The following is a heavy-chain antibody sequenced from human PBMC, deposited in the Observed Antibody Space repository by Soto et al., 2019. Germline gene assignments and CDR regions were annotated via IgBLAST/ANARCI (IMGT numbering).Heavy chain of an antibody. Sequence: QVQLVESGGGVVQPGRSLRLSCAASGFTFSSYGMHWVRQAPGKGPEWVAVIWYDGSNKYYADSVKGRFTISRDNSKNTLYLQMNSLRDEDTAVYYCARDGGTRDGYYYYYMDVWGKGTTVTVSS. V-gene: IGHV3-33*01. D-gene: IGHD1-1*01. CDR1: GFTFSSYG. CDR2: IWYDGSNK. CDR3: ARDGGTRDGYYYYYMDV. J-gene: IGHJ6*03.